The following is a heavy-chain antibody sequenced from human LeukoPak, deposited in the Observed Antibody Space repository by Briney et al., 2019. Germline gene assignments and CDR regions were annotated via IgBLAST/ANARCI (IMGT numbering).Heavy chain of an antibody. CDR1: GGSISSSIYY. Sequence: PSESLSLTCTVSGGSISSSIYYWGWIRQPPGKGLEWIGEINHSGSTNYNPSLKSRVTISVDTSKNQFSLKLSSVTAADTAVYYCARPHSSSWRRFDYWGQGTMDPVSS. CDR2: INHSGST. D-gene: IGHD6-13*01. V-gene: IGHV4-39*07. J-gene: IGHJ4*02. CDR3: ARPHSSSWRRFDY.